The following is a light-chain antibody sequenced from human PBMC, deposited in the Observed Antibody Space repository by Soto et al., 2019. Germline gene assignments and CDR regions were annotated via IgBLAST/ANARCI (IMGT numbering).Light chain of an antibody. CDR2: WAS. CDR3: FHYFGSLALS. CDR1: QSVLNRSNNKNY. J-gene: IGKJ4*01. Sequence: DIVMTQSPASLAVSLGERATINCKSSQSVLNRSNNKNYVAWFQQKPGQTPKLLIYWASTRESGVPDRFSGSGSGTDFPPNIRGLQAEDVAVYYCFHYFGSLALSFGGGTKVDLK. V-gene: IGKV4-1*01.